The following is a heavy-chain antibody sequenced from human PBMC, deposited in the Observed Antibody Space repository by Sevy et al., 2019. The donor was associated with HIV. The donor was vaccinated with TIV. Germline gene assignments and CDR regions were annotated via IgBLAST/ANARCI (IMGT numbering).Heavy chain of an antibody. CDR1: GFTFSSYS. J-gene: IGHJ1*01. CDR2: ICSSGTNI. V-gene: IGHV3-48*02. D-gene: IGHD3-10*01. Sequence: GGSLRLSCAASGFTFSSYSMNWVRRAPGKGLEWVAYICSSGTNIYYGDSVKGGFTNSNDNAKNSVYLQMNSSRDEDTATYCCASGKLWSFGNSRSRGAGEYFQHWGQGTLVTVSS. CDR3: ASGKLWSFGNSRSRGAGEYFQH.